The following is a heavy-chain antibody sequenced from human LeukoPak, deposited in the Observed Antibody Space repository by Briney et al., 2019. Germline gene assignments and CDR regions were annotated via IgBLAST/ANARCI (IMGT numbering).Heavy chain of an antibody. J-gene: IGHJ6*04. CDR3: AREKYDISAGYYPSDYGMDV. D-gene: IGHD3-9*01. CDR1: GGSFSGYY. CDR2: INHSGST. Sequence: PSETLSLTCAVYGGSFSGYYWSWIRQPPGKGLEWIGEINHSGSTNYNPSLKSRVTISVDTSKNQFSLKLSSVTAADTAVYYCAREKYDISAGYYPSDYGMDVWGKGTTVTVSS. V-gene: IGHV4-34*01.